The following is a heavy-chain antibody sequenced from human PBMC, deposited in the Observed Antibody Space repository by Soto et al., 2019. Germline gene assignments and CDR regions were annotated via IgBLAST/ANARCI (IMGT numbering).Heavy chain of an antibody. J-gene: IGHJ4*02. V-gene: IGHV1-2*02. CDR1: GYTFTGYY. CDR3: TNDRHSSGWYGFDY. Sequence: ASVKVSCKASGYTFTGYYMHWVRQAPGQGLERMGWVNPNSGGTNYAQKFQGRVTMTRDTSISTAYMELSRLRSDDTAVYYCTNDRHSSGWYGFDYWGQGTLVTVSS. D-gene: IGHD6-19*01. CDR2: VNPNSGGT.